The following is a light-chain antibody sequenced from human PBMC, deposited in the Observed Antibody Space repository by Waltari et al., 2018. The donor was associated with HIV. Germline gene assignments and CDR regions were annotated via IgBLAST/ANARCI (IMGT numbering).Light chain of an antibody. Sequence: QSALTQPASVSGSPGQSITISCTGTSSDVGGYNYVSWYQQHQGKAPKLMIYDVSYRPSGVSNRFSGSKSGNTASLTISVLQAEDEADYYCSSYTSSSTLYVVFGGGTKLTVL. CDR1: SSDVGGYNY. CDR3: SSYTSSSTLYVV. V-gene: IGLV2-14*01. CDR2: DVS. J-gene: IGLJ2*01.